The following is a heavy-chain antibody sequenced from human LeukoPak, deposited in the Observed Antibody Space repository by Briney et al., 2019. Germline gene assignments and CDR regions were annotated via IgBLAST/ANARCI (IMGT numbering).Heavy chain of an antibody. Sequence: GRSLRLSCAASGFTFDDYAMHWVRQAPGKGLEWVSGISWNSGTIGYADSVKGRFTISRDNAKNSLYLQMNGLRAEDTALYYCAKDRRNYGDYASAFDTWGQGTMVTVSS. CDR3: AKDRRNYGDYASAFDT. D-gene: IGHD4-17*01. CDR2: ISWNSGTI. CDR1: GFTFDDYA. V-gene: IGHV3-9*01. J-gene: IGHJ3*02.